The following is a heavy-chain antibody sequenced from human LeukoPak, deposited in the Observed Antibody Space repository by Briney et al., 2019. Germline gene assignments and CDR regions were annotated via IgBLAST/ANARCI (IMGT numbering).Heavy chain of an antibody. V-gene: IGHV4-4*07. CDR2: IYTGGST. CDR1: GGSISSYY. Sequence: SETLSLTCTVSGGSISSYYWSWIRQPAGKGLEWIGRIYTGGSTNYNPSHKSRVTMSVDTSKNQFSLKLSSVTAADTAVYYCARDKRSGYHQYYFDYWGQGTLVTVSS. CDR3: ARDKRSGYHQYYFDY. J-gene: IGHJ4*02. D-gene: IGHD3-22*01.